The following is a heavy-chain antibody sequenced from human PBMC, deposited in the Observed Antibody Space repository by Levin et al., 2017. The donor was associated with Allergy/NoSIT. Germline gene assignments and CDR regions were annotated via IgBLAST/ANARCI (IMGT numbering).Heavy chain of an antibody. CDR3: TRGGIAVGKRLMFKNDY. D-gene: IGHD6-13*01. V-gene: IGHV3-7*01. CDR1: GFTFSNYW. Sequence: HPGGSLRLSCEASGFTFSNYWMSWVRQAPGKGLEWVANMKQDGSEKYYVDSVKGRFTISRDNAKNSLYLQMNGLRAEDTAVYYCTRGGIAVGKRLMFKNDYWGQGTLVTVSS. J-gene: IGHJ4*02. CDR2: MKQDGSEK.